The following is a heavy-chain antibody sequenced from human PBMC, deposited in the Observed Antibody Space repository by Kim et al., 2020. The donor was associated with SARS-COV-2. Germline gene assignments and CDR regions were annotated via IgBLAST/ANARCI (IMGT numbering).Heavy chain of an antibody. CDR3: ARDLSLGRPGGFDY. D-gene: IGHD3-10*01. V-gene: IGHV3-21*01. J-gene: IGHJ4*02. Sequence: GGSLRLSCAASEFTCSRYSMNWVRQAPGKGLEWVSTISRNSDYIYYADSVEGRFTISRDNAKNSLYLQMNSLRADDTAMYYCARDLSLGRPGGFDYWGQGTLVTVSS. CDR1: EFTCSRYS. CDR2: ISRNSDYI.